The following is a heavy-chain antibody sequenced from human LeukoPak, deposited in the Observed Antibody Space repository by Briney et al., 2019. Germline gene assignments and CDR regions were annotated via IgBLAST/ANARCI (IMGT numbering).Heavy chain of an antibody. V-gene: IGHV3-23*01. CDR3: AKGTLGITMSK. J-gene: IGHJ4*02. CDR2: ISGSGGST. CDR1: GFTFSSYA. D-gene: IGHD3-22*01. Sequence: GGSLRLSCAASGFTFSSYAMSWVRQAPGKGLEWVSAISGSGGSTYYADSVKGRFTISRDNPKNTLYLQMNSLRAEDTAVYYCAKGTLGITMSKWGQGTLVTVSS.